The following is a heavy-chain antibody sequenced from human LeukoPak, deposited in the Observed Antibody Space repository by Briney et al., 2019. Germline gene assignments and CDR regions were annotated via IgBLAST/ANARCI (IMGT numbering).Heavy chain of an antibody. Sequence: PGGSLRLSCAASGFIFSNLWMTWVRQAPGKGLEWVGRIKSKFDGGTTDYAAPVKGRFTMSRDDSKNTLYLQMNSLTVEDTAIYYCAKDNWLPSSPAVAGLGDWNQGTLVTVSS. CDR3: AKDNWLPSSPAVAGLGD. D-gene: IGHD6-19*01. J-gene: IGHJ4*02. CDR2: IKSKFDGGTT. CDR1: GFIFSNLW. V-gene: IGHV3-15*01.